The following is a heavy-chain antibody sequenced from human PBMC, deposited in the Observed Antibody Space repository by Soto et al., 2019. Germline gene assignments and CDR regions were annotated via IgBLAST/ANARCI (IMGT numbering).Heavy chain of an antibody. J-gene: IGHJ4*02. CDR2: INPSSGST. CDR3: ARVSPRYSSWSGLDY. V-gene: IGHV1-46*01. CDR1: GYTFTSYY. D-gene: IGHD6-6*01. Sequence: SVKVSCKASGYTFTSYYMHWVRQAPGQGLEWMGIINPSSGSTSYAQKFQGRVTMTRDTSTSTVYMELSSLRSEDTAVYYCARVSPRYSSWSGLDYWAQGTLVRVSS.